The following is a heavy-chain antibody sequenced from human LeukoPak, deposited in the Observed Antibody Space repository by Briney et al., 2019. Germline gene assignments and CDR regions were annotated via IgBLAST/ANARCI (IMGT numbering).Heavy chain of an antibody. CDR3: ARDSEYVGFSY. CDR1: GGSISSYY. V-gene: IGHV4-59*01. D-gene: IGHD2/OR15-2a*01. Sequence: SETLSLTCTVSGGSISSYYWSWIRQPPGKGLEWIGYIYYSGSTNYNPSLKSRVTISVDTSKNQFSLKLSSVTAADTAVYYCARDSEYVGFSYWGQGTLVTVSS. CDR2: IYYSGST. J-gene: IGHJ4*02.